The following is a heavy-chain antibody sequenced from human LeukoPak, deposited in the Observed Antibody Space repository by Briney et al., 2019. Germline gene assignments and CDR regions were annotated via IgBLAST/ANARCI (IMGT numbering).Heavy chain of an antibody. CDR3: ARVRGITKNYYYGMDV. CDR2: IYYSGST. Sequence: PSETLSLTCTVSGGSISSYYWSWVRQPPGKGLEWIGYIYYSGSTNYNPSLKSRVTISVDTSKNQFSLKLSSVTAADTAVYYCARVRGITKNYYYGMDVWGQGTTVTVSS. J-gene: IGHJ6*02. CDR1: GGSISSYY. D-gene: IGHD1-20*01. V-gene: IGHV4-59*01.